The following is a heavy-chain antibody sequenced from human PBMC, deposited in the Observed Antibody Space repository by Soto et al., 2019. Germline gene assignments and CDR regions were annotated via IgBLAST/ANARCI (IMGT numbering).Heavy chain of an antibody. CDR1: EFTFSNYA. D-gene: IGHD6-13*01. CDR3: EKDPQKLIVYFDY. V-gene: IGHV3-23*01. CDR2: ISDNGGTT. J-gene: IGHJ4*02. Sequence: PGGSLRLSCAASEFTFSNYAMSWVRQAPGKGLEWVSSISDNGGTTYYADSVKGRFTISRDNSKNTLYLQMNSLRAEETAVYYCEKDPQKLIVYFDYWGQGPQVPVSS.